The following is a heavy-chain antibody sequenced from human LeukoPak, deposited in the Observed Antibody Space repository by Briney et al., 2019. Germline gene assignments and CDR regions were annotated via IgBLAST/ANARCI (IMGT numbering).Heavy chain of an antibody. CDR3: ARVLFLEWLFIDAFDI. CDR2: IYHSGST. J-gene: IGHJ3*02. CDR1: GFTFSSYS. V-gene: IGHV4-4*02. Sequence: GSLRLSCAASGFTFSSYSMNWVRQAPGKGLEWIGEIYHSGSTNYNPSLKSRVTISVDKSKNQFSLKLSSVTAADTAVYYCARVLFLEWLFIDAFDIWGQGTMVTVSS. D-gene: IGHD3-3*01.